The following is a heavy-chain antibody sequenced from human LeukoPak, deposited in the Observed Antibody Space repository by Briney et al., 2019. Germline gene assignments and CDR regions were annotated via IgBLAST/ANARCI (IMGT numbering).Heavy chain of an antibody. CDR1: GFTFSIYG. CDR3: ARASGPFDY. V-gene: IGHV3-33*01. D-gene: IGHD3-10*01. J-gene: IGHJ4*02. CDR2: IWNDGSNK. Sequence: GRSLRLSCAASGFTFSIYGMHWVRQAPGKGLEWVAVIWNDGSNKYYADSVKGRFTISRDNSKNTLYLQMNSLRVEDTAVYSCARASGPFDYWGQGTLVTVSS.